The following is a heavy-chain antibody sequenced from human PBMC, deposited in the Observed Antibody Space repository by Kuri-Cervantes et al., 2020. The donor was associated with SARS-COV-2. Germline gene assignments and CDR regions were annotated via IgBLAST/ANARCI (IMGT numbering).Heavy chain of an antibody. CDR1: GFTFSSYA. CDR2: ISSNGGST. CDR3: AGAHTHDDYDFWSGYYDPFYYYYMDV. V-gene: IGHV3-64*01. J-gene: IGHJ6*03. D-gene: IGHD3-3*01. Sequence: GGSLRLSCAASGFTFSSYAMHWVRQAPGKGLEYVSAISSNGGSTYYANSVKGRFTISRDNSKNTLYLQMGSLRAEDMAVYYRAGAHTHDDYDFWSGYYDPFYYYYMDVWGKGTTVTVSS.